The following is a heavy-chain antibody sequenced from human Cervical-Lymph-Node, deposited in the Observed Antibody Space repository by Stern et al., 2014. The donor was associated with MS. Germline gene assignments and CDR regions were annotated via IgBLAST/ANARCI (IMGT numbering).Heavy chain of an antibody. CDR1: GYTFSNHD. CDR2: INTDGGTT. CDR3: ARGGLYERGGYYDSLDF. V-gene: IGHV1-8*01. J-gene: IGHJ3*01. D-gene: IGHD3-22*01. Sequence: QVQLVQSGAEVKQPGASVKVSCTASGYTFSNHDINWVRLAPGQGLERMGRINTDGGTTGYGQRFQGRVTMTRDLSTDTAYMELSRLTSEDTAIYYCARGGLYERGGYYDSLDFWGHGTMVTVSS.